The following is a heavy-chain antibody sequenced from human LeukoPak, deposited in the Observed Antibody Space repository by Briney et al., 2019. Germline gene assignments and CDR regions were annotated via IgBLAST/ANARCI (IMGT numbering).Heavy chain of an antibody. CDR1: GFTFSSYI. CDR3: ASTKGYFDY. CDR2: ISSWSSSI. Sequence: HTGGSLRLSCAASGFTFSSYIMDWVRQAPGKGLEWVSYISSWSSSIYYADSVKGRFTISRDNAKNSLDLQMNSLKDEDTAVYYCASTKGYFDYWGQGTLVTVSS. V-gene: IGHV3-48*02. J-gene: IGHJ4*02.